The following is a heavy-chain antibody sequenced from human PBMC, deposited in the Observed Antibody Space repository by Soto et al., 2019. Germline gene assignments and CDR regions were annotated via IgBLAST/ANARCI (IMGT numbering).Heavy chain of an antibody. Sequence: QVQLVQSGAEVKKAGSSVKVSCKASGDTLNNYALSWVRQAPGEGLEWMGGIIPMFGTPNYAQKFQGRVTISADKSTNTVYMELSSLRSEDTAVYYCAREHVSGTYFTYWGQGTPVTVSS. J-gene: IGHJ4*02. D-gene: IGHD3-10*01. CDR2: IIPMFGTP. CDR3: AREHVSGTYFTY. CDR1: GDTLNNYA. V-gene: IGHV1-69*06.